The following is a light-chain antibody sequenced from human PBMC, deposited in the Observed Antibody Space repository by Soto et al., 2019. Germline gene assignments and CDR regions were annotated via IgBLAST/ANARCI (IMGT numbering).Light chain of an antibody. Sequence: QSVLTQPASVSGSPGQSITISCTGTGSDIGGYRYVSWYQQHPGKVPKLLIYEVSHRPSGVSDRFSGSKSGKTASLTISGLQPEDEADYYCSSYTSSVTVIFGGGTKVTVL. V-gene: IGLV2-14*01. CDR2: EVS. CDR1: GSDIGGYRY. J-gene: IGLJ2*01. CDR3: SSYTSSVTVI.